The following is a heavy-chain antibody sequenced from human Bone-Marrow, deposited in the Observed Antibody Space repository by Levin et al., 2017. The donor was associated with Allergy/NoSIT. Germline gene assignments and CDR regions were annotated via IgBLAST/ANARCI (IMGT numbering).Heavy chain of an antibody. Sequence: PGGSLRLSCTVSGFTFSIYSINWVRQAPGKGLEWVSSISSSGSDMYYVDSVKGRFTISRDTAKDSLYLQMNSLTTDDTALYYCVKDMESLYYDSSGYFDHWGQGTLVTVSS. CDR2: ISSSGSDM. CDR1: GFTFSIYS. J-gene: IGHJ4*02. D-gene: IGHD3-22*01. CDR3: VKDMESLYYDSSGYFDH. V-gene: IGHV3-21*04.